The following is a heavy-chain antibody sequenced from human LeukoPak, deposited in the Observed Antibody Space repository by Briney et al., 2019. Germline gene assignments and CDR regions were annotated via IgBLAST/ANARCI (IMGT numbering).Heavy chain of an antibody. CDR2: VNPSGGST. CDR1: GYTFTSYY. CDR3: AREESGGYFDY. V-gene: IGHV1-46*01. D-gene: IGHD2-8*02. Sequence: ASVKLSCKASGYTFTSYYLHWVRQAPGQGLEWMGMVNPSGGSTSYAQKFQGRVTMTRDTSTTTVYMELGSLRSDDTAVYYCAREESGGYFDYWGQGTLVSVSS. J-gene: IGHJ4*02.